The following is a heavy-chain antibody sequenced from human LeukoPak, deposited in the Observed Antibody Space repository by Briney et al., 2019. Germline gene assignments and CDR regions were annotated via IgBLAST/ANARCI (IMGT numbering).Heavy chain of an antibody. Sequence: PSQTLSLTCTASGGSISSGSYYWSWIRQPAGKGLEWIGRIYTSGSTNYNPSLKSRVTISVDTSKNQFSLKLSSVTAADTAVYYCARERRIQLWYWFDPWGQGTLVTVSS. D-gene: IGHD5-18*01. CDR3: ARERRIQLWYWFDP. CDR1: GGSISSGSYY. V-gene: IGHV4-61*02. CDR2: IYTSGST. J-gene: IGHJ5*02.